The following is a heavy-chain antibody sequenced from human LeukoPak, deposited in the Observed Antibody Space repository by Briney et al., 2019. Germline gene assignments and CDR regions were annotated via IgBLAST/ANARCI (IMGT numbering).Heavy chain of an antibody. J-gene: IGHJ4*02. Sequence: GGSLRLSCAASGFTFSSYSMQWVRQTPGKGLEWVGIMSNSGENTFYGEAVKGRFTISRDNSQNTLYLQMNSLRPEGTAVYYCAKGGASVTRYVDYWGQGTLVTVSS. CDR1: GFTFSSYS. CDR2: MSNSGENT. D-gene: IGHD4-17*01. V-gene: IGHV3-30*18. CDR3: AKGGASVTRYVDY.